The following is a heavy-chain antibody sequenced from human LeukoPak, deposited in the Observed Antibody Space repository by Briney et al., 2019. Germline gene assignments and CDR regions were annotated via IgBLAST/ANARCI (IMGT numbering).Heavy chain of an antibody. D-gene: IGHD6-19*01. CDR3: AREGNSGWYYFDY. Sequence: SMNVSCKASGYTFTSYGISWVRQTPGKGLEWMGWISTYNGHTNYPQKLQGRVTMTTDTSTSTAYMELRSLSSDDTAVYYCAREGNSGWYYFDYWGQGTLVTVSS. CDR1: GYTFTSYG. J-gene: IGHJ4*02. CDR2: ISTYNGHT. V-gene: IGHV1-18*01.